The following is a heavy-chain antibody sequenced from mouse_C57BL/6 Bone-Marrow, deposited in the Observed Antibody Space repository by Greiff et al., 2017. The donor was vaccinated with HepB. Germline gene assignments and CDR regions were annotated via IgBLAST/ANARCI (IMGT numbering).Heavy chain of an antibody. Sequence: VKLQQSGAELARPGASVKLSCKASGYTFTSYGISWVKQRTGQGLEWIGEIYPRSGNTYYNEKFKGKATLTADKSSSTAYMELRSLTSEDSAVYFCARRAIYYYGSSFLAYWGQGTLVTVSA. D-gene: IGHD1-1*01. J-gene: IGHJ3*01. CDR1: GYTFTSYG. CDR3: ARRAIYYYGSSFLAY. V-gene: IGHV1-81*01. CDR2: IYPRSGNT.